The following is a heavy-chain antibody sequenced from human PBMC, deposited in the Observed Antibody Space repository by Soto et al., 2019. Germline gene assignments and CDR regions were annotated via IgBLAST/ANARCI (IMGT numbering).Heavy chain of an antibody. D-gene: IGHD3-3*01. J-gene: IGHJ4*02. CDR1: GFTFSSYA. CDR3: AKGSASWRPYYFDY. CDR2: ISGSGGST. Sequence: PGGSLRLSCAASGFTFSSYALSWVRQAPGKGLEWVSAISGSGGSTYHADSVKGRFTISRDNTKNTLYLQMDTVRAEDTAVYFCAKGSASWRPYYFDYWGQGTLVTVSS. V-gene: IGHV3-23*01.